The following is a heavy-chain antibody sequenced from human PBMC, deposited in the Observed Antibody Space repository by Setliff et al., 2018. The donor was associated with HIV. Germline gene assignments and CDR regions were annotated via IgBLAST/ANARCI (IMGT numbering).Heavy chain of an antibody. Sequence: GGSLRLSCAASGFSFSIYEMIWVRQAPGMGPEWLAYISTTGDTVSYADSVRGRFTISRDNAKNSLHLQMDSLRAEDTATYFCAKDAKGSIDYWGQGTLVTVSS. J-gene: IGHJ4*02. CDR1: GFSFSIYE. CDR3: AKDAKGSIDY. D-gene: IGHD1-26*01. CDR2: ISTTGDTV. V-gene: IGHV3-48*03.